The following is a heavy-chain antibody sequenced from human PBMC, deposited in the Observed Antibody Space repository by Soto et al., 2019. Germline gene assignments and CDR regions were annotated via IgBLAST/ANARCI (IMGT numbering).Heavy chain of an antibody. J-gene: IGHJ4*02. Sequence: QVQLVESGGGVVQPGRSLRLSCAASGFTFSSYGMHWVRQAPGKGLEWVAGISYDGSNKYYADSVKGRFTISRDNSKNTLYLQRNSLRAEDTAVYYCAKDLGYYYDSSGYSILDYWGQGTLVTVSS. D-gene: IGHD3-22*01. V-gene: IGHV3-30*18. CDR1: GFTFSSYG. CDR3: AKDLGYYYDSSGYSILDY. CDR2: ISYDGSNK.